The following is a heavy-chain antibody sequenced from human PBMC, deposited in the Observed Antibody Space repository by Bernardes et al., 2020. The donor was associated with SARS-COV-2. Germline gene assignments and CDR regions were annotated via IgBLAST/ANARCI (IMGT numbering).Heavy chain of an antibody. CDR3: ARDWHLYDSSVWGV. CDR1: GFTVSSNY. CDR2: IYSGGRT. V-gene: IGHV3-53*01. J-gene: IGHJ6*02. Sequence: GGSLRLSCAASGFTVSSNYMSWVRQAPGKGLEWVSVIYSGGRTYYADSVKGRFTISRDNSKNTLYLQMNSLRAEDTAVYYCARDWHLYDSSVWGVWGQGTTVTVSS. D-gene: IGHD3-22*01.